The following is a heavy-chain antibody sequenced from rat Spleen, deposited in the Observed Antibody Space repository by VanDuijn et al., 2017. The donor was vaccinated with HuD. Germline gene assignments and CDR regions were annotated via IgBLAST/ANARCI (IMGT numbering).Heavy chain of an antibody. D-gene: IGHD4-2*01. CDR1: GFSLTSYN. CDR3: ARDRTGPFDY. V-gene: IGHV2-30*01. Sequence: QVQLKESGPGLVQPSQTLSLTCTVSGFSLTSYNVHWLRQPTGKGLEWMGVTWIDGNTAYNSLLKSRLSISRDTSKSQVFLKVNSLQAEDTATYYCARDRTGPFDYWGQGVMVTVSS. J-gene: IGHJ2*01. CDR2: TWIDGNT.